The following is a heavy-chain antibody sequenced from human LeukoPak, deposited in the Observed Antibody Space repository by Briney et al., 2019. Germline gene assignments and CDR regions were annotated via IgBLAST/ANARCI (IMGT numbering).Heavy chain of an antibody. V-gene: IGHV3-15*01. Sequence: PGGSLRLSCAASGFTFSNAWMSWVRQAPGKGLEWVGRIRSKTDGGTTDYAAPVKGRFSISRDDSKDTLYLQMNSLKIEDTAVYYCTVPWGSAGYWGQGTLVTVSS. D-gene: IGHD3-16*01. CDR3: TVPWGSAGY. CDR1: GFTFSNAW. J-gene: IGHJ4*02. CDR2: IRSKTDGGTT.